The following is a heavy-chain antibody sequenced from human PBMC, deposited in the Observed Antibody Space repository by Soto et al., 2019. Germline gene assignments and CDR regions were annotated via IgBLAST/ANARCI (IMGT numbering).Heavy chain of an antibody. Sequence: ETLSLTCTVSGGSISSYYWSWIRQPPGKGLEWIGYIYYSGSTNYNPSLKSRVTISVDTSKNQFSLKLSSVTAADTAVYYCARVGRGIAVAGMHPKYYYGMDVWGQGTTVTVSS. J-gene: IGHJ6*02. D-gene: IGHD6-19*01. CDR1: GGSISSYY. V-gene: IGHV4-59*01. CDR3: ARVGRGIAVAGMHPKYYYGMDV. CDR2: IYYSGST.